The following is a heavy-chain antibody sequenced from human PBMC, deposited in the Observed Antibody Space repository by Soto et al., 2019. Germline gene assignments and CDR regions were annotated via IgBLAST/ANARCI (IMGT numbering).Heavy chain of an antibody. CDR2: IYWDDDK. CDR3: ARRPGFGMGVGLYWFDP. D-gene: IGHD2-15*01. J-gene: IGHJ5*02. V-gene: IGHV2-5*02. CDR1: GFSLSTSGVG. Sequence: QITLKQSGPTLVKPTQTLTLTCTFSGFSLSTSGVGVGWIRQPPGKALEWLGIIYWDDDKRYSPSLKSRLTITKDTSKNQVVLTMTNMDPVDTGKYYCARRPGFGMGVGLYWFDPWGQGTLVTVSS.